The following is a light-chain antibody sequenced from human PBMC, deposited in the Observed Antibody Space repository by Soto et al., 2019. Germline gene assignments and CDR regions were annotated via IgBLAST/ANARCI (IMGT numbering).Light chain of an antibody. J-gene: IGKJ1*01. Sequence: EIVMTQSPGPLSVSPGERATLSCSARQSVNNNLAWCQQRPGQAPRLLIYGASTRATGIPARFSGSGSGTDFTLTISSRQSEDFAGYYCQQYNNWPRTFGQGTKVEIK. CDR1: QSVNNN. V-gene: IGKV3-15*01. CDR2: GAS. CDR3: QQYNNWPRT.